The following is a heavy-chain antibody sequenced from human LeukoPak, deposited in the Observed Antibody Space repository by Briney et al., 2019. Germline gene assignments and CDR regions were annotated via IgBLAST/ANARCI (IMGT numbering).Heavy chain of an antibody. CDR1: GGPFSDYS. CDR3: ARDGIAVFGVITGNYYYMDV. CDR2: ISHSGGT. J-gene: IGHJ6*03. Sequence: SETLSLTCAVHGGPFSDYSWSWIRQPPGKGLEWTGEISHSGGTNYNPSLKSRVTMSVDTSNNQFSLKLKSVTAADTAVYYCARDGIAVFGVITGNYYYMDVWGNGTTVTVSS. D-gene: IGHD3-3*01. V-gene: IGHV4-34*01.